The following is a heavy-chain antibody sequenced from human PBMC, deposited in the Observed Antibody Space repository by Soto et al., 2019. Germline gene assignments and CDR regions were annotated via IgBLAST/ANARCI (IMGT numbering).Heavy chain of an antibody. CDR3: ARRGSSSWYGEYNWFDP. D-gene: IGHD6-13*01. CDR1: VGSISSSSYS. J-gene: IGHJ5*02. CDR2: IYYSGST. V-gene: IGHV4-39*01. Sequence: QLQLQESGPGLVKPSETLSLTCTVSVGSISSSSYSWGWIRQPPGKGLECMGSIYYSGSTYYNPSLTSRVTISVDTSKNQFSLKLSSVTAADTAVYYCARRGSSSWYGEYNWFDPWGQGTLVTVSS.